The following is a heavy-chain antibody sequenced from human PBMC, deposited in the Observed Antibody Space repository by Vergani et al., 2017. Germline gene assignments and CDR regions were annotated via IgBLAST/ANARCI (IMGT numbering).Heavy chain of an antibody. CDR3: ARDHRDYNNYPGTFDF. D-gene: IGHD5-24*01. V-gene: IGHV3-48*01. CDR1: GFTFSSYA. J-gene: IGHJ3*01. CDR2: ISNSGNTI. Sequence: VQLVESGGGVVQPGRSLRLSCAASGFTFSSYAMHWVRQAPGKGLEWVSYISNSGNTIEYADSVKGRFSISRDNAKSSLFLQMDSLRAEDTAVYYCARDHRDYNNYPGTFDFWGQGSMVTVSS.